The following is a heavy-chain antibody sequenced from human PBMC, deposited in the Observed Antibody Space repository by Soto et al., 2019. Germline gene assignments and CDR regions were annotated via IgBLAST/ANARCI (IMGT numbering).Heavy chain of an antibody. Sequence: GASVKVSCKASGYTFTSYGISWVRQAPGQELEWMGWISAYNGNTNYAQKLQGRVTMTTDTSTSTAYMELRSLRSDDTAVYYCARCKFQPWTPYPEDFDYWGQGTLVTVSS. CDR2: ISAYNGNT. CDR1: GYTFTSYG. D-gene: IGHD2-2*01. J-gene: IGHJ4*02. V-gene: IGHV1-18*01. CDR3: ARCKFQPWTPYPEDFDY.